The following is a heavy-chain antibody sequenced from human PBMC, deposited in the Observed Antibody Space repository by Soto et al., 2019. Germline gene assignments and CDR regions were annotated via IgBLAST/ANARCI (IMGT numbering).Heavy chain of an antibody. V-gene: IGHV3-15*01. J-gene: IGHJ5*02. Sequence: EVQLVESGGGLVKPGGSLRLSCAASGSTFSHAWMSWVRQVPGKGLEWVARVKSKAAGGTTDYAAPVKGRFTVSRDDSKNTLYLQMTSLKTDDPAVYYCTTIGFDPWGQGTLVTVSS. CDR3: TTIGFDP. CDR1: GSTFSHAW. D-gene: IGHD1-26*01. CDR2: VKSKAAGGTT.